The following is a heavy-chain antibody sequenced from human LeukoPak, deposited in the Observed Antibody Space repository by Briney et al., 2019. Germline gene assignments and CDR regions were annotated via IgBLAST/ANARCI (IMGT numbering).Heavy chain of an antibody. CDR2: INNDGSDT. CDR1: GFTFNNYW. J-gene: IGHJ4*02. CDR3: ARDPGYSYFDY. Sequence: PGGSLRLSCATSGFTFNNYWMHWVRQAPGGGLVWVSHINNDGSDTSYADAVKGRFTVSRDNAKNTMYLQMNSLRADDTAVYYCARDPGYSYFDYWGQGTLVTVSS. D-gene: IGHD3-9*01. V-gene: IGHV3-74*01.